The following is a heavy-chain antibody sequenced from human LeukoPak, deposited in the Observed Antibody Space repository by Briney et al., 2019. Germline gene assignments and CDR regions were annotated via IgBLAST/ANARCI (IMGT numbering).Heavy chain of an antibody. V-gene: IGHV3-21*01. CDR3: ARGGIAVARGVDY. Sequence: GGSLRLXCAASGFTVSSNYMSWVRQAPGKGLEWVSSISSSSSYIYYADSVKGRFTISRDNAKNSLYLQMNSLRAEDTAVYYCARGGIAVARGVDYWGQGTLVTVSS. D-gene: IGHD6-19*01. CDR2: ISSSSSYI. J-gene: IGHJ4*02. CDR1: GFTVSSNY.